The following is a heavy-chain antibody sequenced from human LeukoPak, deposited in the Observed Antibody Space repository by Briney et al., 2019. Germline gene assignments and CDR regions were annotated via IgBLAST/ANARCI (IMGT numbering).Heavy chain of an antibody. J-gene: IGHJ5*02. CDR2: IYYSGST. Sequence: SQTLSLPCTVSGGSISSGDYYWSWIRQPPGKGPEWIGYIYYSGSTYYNPSLKSRVTISADTSKNQCSLKVSSVTAADTAVYYCARAHGSGTYSRWFDPWGQGALVTVSS. CDR1: GGSISSGDYY. CDR3: ARAHGSGTYSRWFDP. V-gene: IGHV4-30-4*01. D-gene: IGHD3-10*01.